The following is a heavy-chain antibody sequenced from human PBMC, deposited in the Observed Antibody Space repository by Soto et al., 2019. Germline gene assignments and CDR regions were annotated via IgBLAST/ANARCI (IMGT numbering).Heavy chain of an antibody. CDR1: GFTFSNAW. CDR2: IKSKTDGGTT. Sequence: PGGPLRLSCAASGFTFSNAWMSWVRQAPGKGLEWVGRIKSKTDGGTTDYAAPVKGRFTISRDDSKNTLYLQMNSLKTEDTAVYYCTTDILGYSGYDYNYWGQGTLVTVSS. V-gene: IGHV3-15*01. CDR3: TTDILGYSGYDYNY. J-gene: IGHJ4*02. D-gene: IGHD5-12*01.